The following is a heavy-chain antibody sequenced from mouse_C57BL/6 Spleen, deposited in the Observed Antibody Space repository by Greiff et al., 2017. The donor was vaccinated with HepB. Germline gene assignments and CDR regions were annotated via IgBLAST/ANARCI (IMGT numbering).Heavy chain of an antibody. V-gene: IGHV1-72*01. Sequence: LVESGAELVKPGASVKLSCKASGYTFTSYWMHWVKQRPGRGLEWIGRIDPNSGGTKYNEKFKSKATLTVDKPSSTAYMQLSSLTSEDSAVYYCAKEGPLNYCSSPWYFDVWGTGTTVTVAS. D-gene: IGHD1-1*01. CDR3: AKEGPLNYCSSPWYFDV. J-gene: IGHJ1*03. CDR1: GYTFTSYW. CDR2: IDPNSGGT.